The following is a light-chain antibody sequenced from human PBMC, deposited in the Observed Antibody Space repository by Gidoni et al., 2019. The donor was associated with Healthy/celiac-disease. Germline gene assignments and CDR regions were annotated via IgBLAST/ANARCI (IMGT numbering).Light chain of an antibody. CDR3: QSFDSSIHWV. CDR1: GGSIASNY. CDR2: EHN. Sequence: FMLTPPHPVSESPGKPATISCTGSGGSIASNYVQWYQQRPGSAPTIVIFEHNRRPSGVPDRFSGSIDRSSNAASLTISGLKTEDEADYYCQSFDSSIHWVFGGGTKLTV. V-gene: IGLV6-57*02. J-gene: IGLJ3*02.